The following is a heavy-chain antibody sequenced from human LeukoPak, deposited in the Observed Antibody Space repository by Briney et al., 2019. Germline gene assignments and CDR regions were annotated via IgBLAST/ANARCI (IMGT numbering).Heavy chain of an antibody. CDR3: ARDHDSLTGNNWFDP. CDR1: GFSFSSYA. D-gene: IGHD3-9*01. Sequence: GGSLRLSCAASGFSFSSYAMYWVRQAPGKGLEWVAVISYDGSNIYYVDSVKDRFTISRDNSKNTLFLQMNSLRPEDTAVYYCARDHDSLTGNNWFDPWGQGTLVTVSS. CDR2: ISYDGSNI. V-gene: IGHV3-30*04. J-gene: IGHJ5*02.